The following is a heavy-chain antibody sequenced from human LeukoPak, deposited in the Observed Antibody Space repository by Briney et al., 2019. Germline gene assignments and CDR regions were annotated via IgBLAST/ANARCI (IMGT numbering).Heavy chain of an antibody. CDR2: FDPEDGET. J-gene: IGHJ4*02. Sequence: ASVKVSFTVSGYTLTELSMHWVRQAPGKGLEWMGGFDPEDGETIYAQKFQGRVTMTEDTSTDTAYMELSSLRSEDTAVYYCATVSGSGYYYVWGQGTLVTVSS. CDR1: GYTLTELS. V-gene: IGHV1-24*01. D-gene: IGHD3-22*01. CDR3: ATVSGSGYYYV.